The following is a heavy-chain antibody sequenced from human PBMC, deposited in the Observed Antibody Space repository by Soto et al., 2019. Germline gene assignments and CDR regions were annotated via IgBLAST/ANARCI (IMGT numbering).Heavy chain of an antibody. J-gene: IGHJ4*02. V-gene: IGHV2-5*02. CDR2: IYWDDDK. D-gene: IGHD6-19*01. Sequence: QITLKESGPTLVKPTQTLTLTCTFSGFSLSSTRMAVGWIRQPPGKALEWLALIYWDDDKRYSPFLNSRLTITKDTSKNPVVLTMSNMDPVDTARYYCAHIVVAGLGYYFDYWGQGTLVTVSS. CDR3: AHIVVAGLGYYFDY. CDR1: GFSLSSTRMA.